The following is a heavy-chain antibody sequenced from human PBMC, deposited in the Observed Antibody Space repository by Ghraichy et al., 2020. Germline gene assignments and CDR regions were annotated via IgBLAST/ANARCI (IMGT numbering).Heavy chain of an antibody. J-gene: IGHJ4*02. Sequence: ASVKVFCKASGYTFTEHYMHWVRQAPGQGLEWMGIIKTSGGSTNSAQKFQGRATMTIDTSTSTFYMELRSLRSEDTAIYYCARAKDYFYDSSGYSGNFDYWSQGTLVTFAS. CDR3: ARAKDYFYDSSGYSGNFDY. V-gene: IGHV1-46*01. CDR2: IKTSGGST. CDR1: GYTFTEHY. D-gene: IGHD3-22*01.